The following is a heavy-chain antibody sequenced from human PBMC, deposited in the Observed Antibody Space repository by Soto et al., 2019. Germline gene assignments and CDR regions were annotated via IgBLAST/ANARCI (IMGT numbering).Heavy chain of an antibody. Sequence: QVQLVESGGGVVQPGKSLRLSCAASGFTFRHYAIHWLRQTPGKGLEWLAVISHDATHQVYADSVKGRFTISRDNSRNTLDLQLNSLRFDDTAVYYCAKGGAYSYGGWFAPWGQGTLVIVSS. CDR2: ISHDATHQ. J-gene: IGHJ5*02. CDR3: AKGGAYSYGGWFAP. D-gene: IGHD2-15*01. CDR1: GFTFRHYA. V-gene: IGHV3-30*18.